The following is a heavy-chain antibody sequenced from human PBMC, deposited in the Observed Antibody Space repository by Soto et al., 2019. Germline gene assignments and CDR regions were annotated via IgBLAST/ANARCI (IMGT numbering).Heavy chain of an antibody. J-gene: IGHJ4*02. CDR3: VRPNFGALTHFDF. D-gene: IGHD3-16*01. CDR1: GYTFTNYW. V-gene: IGHV5-51*01. CDR2: IFPGDSNT. Sequence: GESLKISCKAIGYTFTNYWIGWVRQTPGKGLEWMGIIFPGDSNTRYNPSFEGQVTVSADESISTAYLQWNTLKASDTAMYYCVRPNFGALTHFDFWGQGTLVTVSS.